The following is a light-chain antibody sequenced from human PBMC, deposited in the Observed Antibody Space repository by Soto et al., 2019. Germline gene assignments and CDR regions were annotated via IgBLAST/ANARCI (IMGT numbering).Light chain of an antibody. J-gene: IGKJ2*01. CDR2: DAY. CDR3: QENYSTPPS. V-gene: IGKV1-33*01. Sequence: DIQMTQSPPSLSASVGDRVTITCQASHDIGNSLNWYQDKPGQAPKLVIYDAYNLETGVPSTFSGSGYGTDFTFTISSLQPEDLATYYCQENYSTPPSFGQGTKLEIK. CDR1: HDIGNS.